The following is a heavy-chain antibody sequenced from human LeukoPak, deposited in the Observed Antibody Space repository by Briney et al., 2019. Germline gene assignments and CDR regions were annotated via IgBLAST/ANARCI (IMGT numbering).Heavy chain of an antibody. CDR2: IYYSGTT. J-gene: IGHJ4*02. D-gene: IGHD5-12*01. CDR3: ARGGIVATVYFDY. Sequence: SETLSLTCTDSGGSISSRTYYWGWIRQPPGKGLEWIASIYYSGTTHHNPSLKSRVTISVDTSKNQFSLKLSSVTAADTAVYYCARGGIVATVYFDYWGQGTLVTVSS. V-gene: IGHV4-39*07. CDR1: GGSISSRTYY.